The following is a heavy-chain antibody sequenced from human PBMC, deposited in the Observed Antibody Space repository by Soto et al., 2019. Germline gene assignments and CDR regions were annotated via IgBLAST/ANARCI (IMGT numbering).Heavy chain of an antibody. CDR2: IGGRGGNA. V-gene: IGHV3-23*01. CDR3: AKARHSGDFAGSYDS. D-gene: IGHD2-21*02. CDR1: GFSFIDYA. J-gene: IGHJ5*02. Sequence: TGGSLRLSCAASGFSFIDYAINWVRQVPGRGLEYVAGIGGRGGNAFYADSMKGRFSISRDNSKNTVYLHMHNLRVDDSAMYYCAKARHSGDFAGSYDSWGQGPLVTVS.